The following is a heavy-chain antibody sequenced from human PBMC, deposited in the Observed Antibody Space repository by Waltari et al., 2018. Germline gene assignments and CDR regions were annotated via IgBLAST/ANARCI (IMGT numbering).Heavy chain of an antibody. CDR2: IIPILGTA. J-gene: IGHJ3*02. Sequence: QVQLVQSGAAVKKPGSSVKVSCKASGGTFSRYAISWVRQAPGQGLEWMGGIIPILGTANYEQKFQGIVTITADESTSTAYMELSSLRSEDTAVYYCARKDYYDSSGYDAFDIWGQGTMVTVSS. CDR3: ARKDYYDSSGYDAFDI. V-gene: IGHV1-69*13. CDR1: GGTFSRYA. D-gene: IGHD3-22*01.